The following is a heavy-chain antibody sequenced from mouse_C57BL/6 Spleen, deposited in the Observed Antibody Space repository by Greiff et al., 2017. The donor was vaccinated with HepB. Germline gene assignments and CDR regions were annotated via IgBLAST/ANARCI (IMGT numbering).Heavy chain of an antibody. J-gene: IGHJ4*01. Sequence: EVQLQQSGPELVKPGASVKISCKASGYTFTDYYMNWVKQSHGKSLEWIGDINPNNGGTSYNQKFKGKATLTVDKSSSTAYMELRSLTSEDSAVYYCARDFTTVRGMDYWGQGTSVTVSS. CDR1: GYTFTDYY. CDR2: INPNNGGT. V-gene: IGHV1-26*01. CDR3: ARDFTTVRGMDY. D-gene: IGHD1-1*01.